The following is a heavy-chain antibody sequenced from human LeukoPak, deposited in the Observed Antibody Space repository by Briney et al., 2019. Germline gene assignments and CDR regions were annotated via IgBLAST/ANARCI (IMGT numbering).Heavy chain of an antibody. CDR3: ARISRGEPPTF. J-gene: IGHJ4*02. CDR1: GFTFRSLW. CDR2: IKPDGSGT. V-gene: IGHV3-7*03. D-gene: IGHD1-14*01. Sequence: GGSLRLSCAASGFTFRSLWMGWLRQAPGKGQEWVANIKPDGSGTYYVDSVKDRFTISRDNTKNSLYLQMDSLRVEGTAIYYCARISRGEPPTFWGRGTLVIVSS.